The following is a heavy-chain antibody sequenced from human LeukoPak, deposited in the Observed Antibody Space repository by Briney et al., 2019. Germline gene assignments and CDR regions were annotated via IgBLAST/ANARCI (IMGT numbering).Heavy chain of an antibody. J-gene: IGHJ4*02. D-gene: IGHD3-16*01. V-gene: IGHV1-2*06. CDR3: ARLLGDFEY. CDR1: GYTFTDYY. Sequence: GASVKVSRKASGYTFTDYYMHWVRQAPGQGLEWMGRINPKSGGTSFAQKFQGRVTMTRDTSISTACMELSRLRSDDTAVYYCARLLGDFEYWGQGTLVTVSS. CDR2: INPKSGGT.